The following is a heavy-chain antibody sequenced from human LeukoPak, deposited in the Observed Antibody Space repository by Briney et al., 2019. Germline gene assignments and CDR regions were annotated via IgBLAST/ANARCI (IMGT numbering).Heavy chain of an antibody. D-gene: IGHD6-13*01. J-gene: IGHJ4*02. CDR1: GFTVSSNY. Sequence: GESLKISCAASGFTVSSNYMSWVRQAPGKGLEWVSVIYSGGSTYYADSVKGRFTISRDNSKNTLYLQMNSLRAEDTAVYYCAAYSSSWRGQGTLVTVSS. V-gene: IGHV3-53*01. CDR3: AAYSSSW. CDR2: IYSGGST.